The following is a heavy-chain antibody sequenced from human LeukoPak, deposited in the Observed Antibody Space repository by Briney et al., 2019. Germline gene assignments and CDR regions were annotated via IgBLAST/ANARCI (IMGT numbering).Heavy chain of an antibody. CDR1: GGSISSSSYY. J-gene: IGHJ5*02. CDR2: IYYSGST. Sequence: SETLSLTCTVSGGSISSSSYYWGWLRQPPGKGLEWVGSIYYSGSTYYNPSLKSRVTISVDTSKNQFSLKLSSVTAADTAVYYCARHNEYYDFWSGYPHPWGQGTLVTVSS. CDR3: ARHNEYYDFWSGYPHP. D-gene: IGHD3-3*01. V-gene: IGHV4-39*01.